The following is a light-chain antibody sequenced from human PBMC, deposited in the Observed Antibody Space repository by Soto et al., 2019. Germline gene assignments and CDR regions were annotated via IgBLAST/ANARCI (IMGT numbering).Light chain of an antibody. CDR3: SSYTSGSTLYV. CDR2: DVT. CDR1: SSDVGDNNY. V-gene: IGLV2-14*01. Sequence: QSALTQPASVSGSPGQSITISCTGTSSDVGDNNYVSWYQQHPGKAPKLMIYDVTHRLSGISNRFSGSKSGNTASLTISGLQAEDEADYYCSSYTSGSTLYVFGSGTQLTVL. J-gene: IGLJ1*01.